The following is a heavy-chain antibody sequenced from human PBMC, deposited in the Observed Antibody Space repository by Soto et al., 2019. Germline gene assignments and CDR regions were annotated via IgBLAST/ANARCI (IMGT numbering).Heavy chain of an antibody. D-gene: IGHD2-8*01. CDR1: GGTFSSYT. CDR2: IIPILGIA. V-gene: IGHV1-69*02. Sequence: ASVKVSCKASGGTFSSYTISWVRQAPGQGLEWMGRIIPILGIANYAQKFQGRVTITADKSTSTAYMELSSLRSEDTAVYYCARGYCTNGVCPPYYYYYMDVWGKGTTVTVSS. CDR3: ARGYCTNGVCPPYYYYYMDV. J-gene: IGHJ6*03.